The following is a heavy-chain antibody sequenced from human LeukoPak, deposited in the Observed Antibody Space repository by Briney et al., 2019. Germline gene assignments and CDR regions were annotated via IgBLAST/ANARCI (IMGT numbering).Heavy chain of an antibody. CDR2: IIPILGIA. V-gene: IGHV1-69*04. Sequence: SVKVSCKASGGTFSSYAISWVRQAPGQGLEWMGRIIPILGIANYAQKFQGRVTITADKSTSTAYMELSSLRSEDTAVYYCAIGPRDAQLLWFGELQPEFDYWGQGTLVTVSS. J-gene: IGHJ4*02. CDR3: AIGPRDAQLLWFGELQPEFDY. CDR1: GGTFSSYA. D-gene: IGHD3-10*01.